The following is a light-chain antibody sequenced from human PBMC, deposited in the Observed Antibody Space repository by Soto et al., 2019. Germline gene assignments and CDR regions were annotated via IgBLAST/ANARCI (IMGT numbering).Light chain of an antibody. CDR1: QGIRND. Sequence: DIQMTQSPSSLSASVGDRVTITCRASQGIRNDLGWYQQKPGKAPKRLIYAASSLQSGVPSRFSGSGSGTXXXXXXXXLQPXDFXXXXXXQHNSYPITFGQGTRLEIK. CDR3: XQHNSYPIT. V-gene: IGKV1-17*01. CDR2: AAS. J-gene: IGKJ5*01.